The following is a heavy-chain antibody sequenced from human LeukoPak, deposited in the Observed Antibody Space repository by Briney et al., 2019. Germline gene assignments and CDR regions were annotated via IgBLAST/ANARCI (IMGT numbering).Heavy chain of an antibody. Sequence: GESLKISCKGSGYSFTSYWIGCVRQMTGKGLEWMGIIYPGDSDTRYSPSFQGQVTISADKSISTAYLQWSSLKASDTAMYYCARQLGVPAALTRYNWFDPWGQGTLVTVSS. CDR3: ARQLGVPAALTRYNWFDP. V-gene: IGHV5-51*01. CDR2: IYPGDSDT. CDR1: GYSFTSYW. D-gene: IGHD2-2*01. J-gene: IGHJ5*02.